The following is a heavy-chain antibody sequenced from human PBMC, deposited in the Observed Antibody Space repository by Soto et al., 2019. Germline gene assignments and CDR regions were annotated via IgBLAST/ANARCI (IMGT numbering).Heavy chain of an antibody. CDR3: AREDGYNYSPYYYHYYGMDV. V-gene: IGHV3-11*01. CDR1: GFTFSDYY. J-gene: IGHJ6*02. D-gene: IGHD5-18*01. Sequence: QVQLVESGGGLVKPGGSLRLSCAASGFTFSDYYMSWIRQAPGRGLEWVSYISSSGSTIYYADSVKGRFTVSRDNAQNSLYLQMNSLRAEDTAVYYCAREDGYNYSPYYYHYYGMDVWGQGTTVTVSS. CDR2: ISSSGSTI.